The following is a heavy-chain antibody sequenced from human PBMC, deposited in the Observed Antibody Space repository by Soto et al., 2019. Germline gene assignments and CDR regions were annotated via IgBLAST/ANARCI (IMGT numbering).Heavy chain of an antibody. J-gene: IGHJ4*02. CDR2: ISGSGESI. CDR1: GFTFRIYA. V-gene: IGHV3-23*01. D-gene: IGHD1-1*01. Sequence: EVQLLESGGGLAQPGGSLRLSCEASGFTFRIYAMGWVRQAPEKGLEWVSAISGSGESIYYADSVKGRLTISRDNSKSTLFLQMNSLRAEDTAVYFCAKVVKTDRYDYFDYWGQGTLVTVSS. CDR3: AKVVKTDRYDYFDY.